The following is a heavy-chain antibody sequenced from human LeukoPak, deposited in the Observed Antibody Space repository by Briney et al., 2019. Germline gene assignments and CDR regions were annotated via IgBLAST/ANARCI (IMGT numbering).Heavy chain of an antibody. CDR2: IYHSGST. CDR1: GGSISSSSYY. CDR3: ARDRPSRYSSGPFAY. Sequence: SETLSLTCTVSGGSISSSSYYWGWIRQPPGKGLEWIGSIYHSGSTYYNPSLKSRVTISVDTSKNQFSLKLSSVTTADTAVYYCARDRPSRYSSGPFAYWGQGTLVTVSS. V-gene: IGHV4-39*07. D-gene: IGHD6-19*01. J-gene: IGHJ4*02.